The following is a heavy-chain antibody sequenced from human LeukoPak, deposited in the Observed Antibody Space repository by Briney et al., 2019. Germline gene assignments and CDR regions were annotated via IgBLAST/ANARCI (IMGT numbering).Heavy chain of an antibody. J-gene: IGHJ4*02. CDR2: IIPILGIA. CDR1: GGTFSSYA. D-gene: IGHD6-19*01. CDR3: ARDRLHSSGWYDY. V-gene: IGHV1-69*04. Sequence: RASVKVSCKASGGTFSSYAISWVRQAPGQGLEWMGRIIPILGIANYAQKFQGRVTITADKSTSTAYMELSSLRSEDTAVYYCARDRLHSSGWYDYWGQGTLVTVSS.